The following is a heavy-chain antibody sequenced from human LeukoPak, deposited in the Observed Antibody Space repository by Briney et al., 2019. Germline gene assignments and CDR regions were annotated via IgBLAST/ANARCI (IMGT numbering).Heavy chain of an antibody. Sequence: GGSLRLSCAASGFTFSSYSMNWVRQAPGKGLEWVSSISSSSSYIYYADSVKGRFTISRDNAKNSLYLQMNSQRAEDTAVYYCARDTLPLCPFDYWGQGTLVTVSS. V-gene: IGHV3-21*01. CDR2: ISSSSSYI. CDR3: ARDTLPLCPFDY. J-gene: IGHJ4*02. CDR1: GFTFSSYS. D-gene: IGHD2-2*01.